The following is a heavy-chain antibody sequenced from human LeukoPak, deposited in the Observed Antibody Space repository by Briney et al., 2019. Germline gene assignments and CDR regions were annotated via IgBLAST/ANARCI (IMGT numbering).Heavy chain of an antibody. Sequence: GGSLRLSCAVSAFTFSSYAMHWVRQAPGKGLEWVAVISYDGSNKYYADSVKGRFTISRDNSKNTLYLQMNSLRAEDTAVYYCARDLGEVGGIVGATRTFDYWGQGTLVTVSS. CDR3: ARDLGEVGGIVGATRTFDY. CDR1: AFTFSSYA. V-gene: IGHV3-30-3*01. CDR2: ISYDGSNK. D-gene: IGHD1-26*01. J-gene: IGHJ4*02.